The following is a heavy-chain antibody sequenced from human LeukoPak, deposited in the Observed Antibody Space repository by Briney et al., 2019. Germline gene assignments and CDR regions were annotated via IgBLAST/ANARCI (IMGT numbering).Heavy chain of an antibody. D-gene: IGHD4-17*01. CDR1: GGTFSSYA. Sequence: GASVKVSCKASGGTFSSYAISWVRQAPGQGLEWMGGIIPIFGTANYAQKFQGRVTITADESTSTAYMELSSLRSEDTAVYYCASSKGGIYGDYVGYWGQGTLVTVSS. J-gene: IGHJ4*02. CDR2: IIPIFGTA. CDR3: ASSKGGIYGDYVGY. V-gene: IGHV1-69*13.